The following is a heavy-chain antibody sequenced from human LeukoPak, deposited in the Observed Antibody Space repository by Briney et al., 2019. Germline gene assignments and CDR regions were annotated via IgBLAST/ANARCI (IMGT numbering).Heavy chain of an antibody. D-gene: IGHD3-22*01. CDR3: ARTYYYDSSGYLFDY. V-gene: IGHV5-51*01. J-gene: IGHJ4*02. CDR1: GYSFTNYW. CDR2: IYPGDSDT. Sequence: GESLKISCKGSGYSFTNYWIGWVRQMPGKGREWMGIIYPGDSDTKYSPSFQGQVTISADKSSSTAYLQWSSLKASDTAMYYCARTYYYDSSGYLFDYWGQGTLVTVSS.